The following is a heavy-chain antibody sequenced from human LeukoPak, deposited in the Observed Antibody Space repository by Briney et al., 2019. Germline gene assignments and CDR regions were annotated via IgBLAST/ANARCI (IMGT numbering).Heavy chain of an antibody. J-gene: IGHJ4*02. Sequence: PGGSLRLSCAASGFTVTSYAMSSVRQAPGKGLEWVSAISGIGGSTYYADSVKGRFTISRDNSKNTLYLQMNSLRAEDTAVYYCATEDETYYDFWSGPTNTAFDYWGQGTLVTVSS. CDR2: ISGIGGST. CDR1: GFTVTSYA. V-gene: IGHV3-23*01. D-gene: IGHD3-3*01. CDR3: ATEDETYYDFWSGPTNTAFDY.